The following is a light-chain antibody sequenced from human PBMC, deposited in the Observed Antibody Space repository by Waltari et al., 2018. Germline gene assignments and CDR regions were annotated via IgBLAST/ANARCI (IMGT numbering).Light chain of an antibody. CDR2: KAS. V-gene: IGKV1-5*03. J-gene: IGKJ1*01. CDR3: QQYDNYWT. Sequence: DIQMTQSPSTLSASVGDRVTITCRASQSFTNWLAWYQQKPGKAPNLLIYKASNLESGVPSRFSGSGSGTEFTLTISSLQPDDFATYYCQQYDNYWTFGQGTKVEIK. CDR1: QSFTNW.